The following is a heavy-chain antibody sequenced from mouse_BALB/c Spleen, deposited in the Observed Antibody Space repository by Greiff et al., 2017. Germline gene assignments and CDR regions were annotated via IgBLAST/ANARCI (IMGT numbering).Heavy chain of an antibody. Sequence: EVHLVESGPGLVKPSQSLSLTCTVTGYSITSDYAWNWIRQFPGNKLEWMGYISYSGSTSYNPSLKSRISITRDTSKNQFFLQLNSVTTEDTATYYCARAYYGNRYYYAMDYWGQGTSVTVSS. CDR2: ISYSGST. CDR1: GYSITSDYA. V-gene: IGHV3-2*02. D-gene: IGHD2-10*01. CDR3: ARAYYGNRYYYAMDY. J-gene: IGHJ4*01.